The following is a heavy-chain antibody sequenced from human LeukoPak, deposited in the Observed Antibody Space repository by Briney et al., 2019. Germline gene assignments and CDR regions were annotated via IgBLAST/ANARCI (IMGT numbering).Heavy chain of an antibody. CDR1: GYTFTSYY. CDR2: INTNTGNP. Sequence: ASVKVSCKASGYTFTSYYMHWVRQAPGQGLEWMGWINTNTGNPTYSQGFTGRFVFSLDTSLSTAYLQISTLRAEDTAVYYCARGPYSGMDVWGQGTTVTVSS. J-gene: IGHJ6*02. V-gene: IGHV7-4-1*02. CDR3: ARGPYSGMDV. D-gene: IGHD4-11*01.